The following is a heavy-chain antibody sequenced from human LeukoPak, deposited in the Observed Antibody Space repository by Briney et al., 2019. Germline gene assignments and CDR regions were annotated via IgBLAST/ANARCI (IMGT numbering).Heavy chain of an antibody. V-gene: IGHV3-7*01. J-gene: IGHJ6*03. CDR3: ARELSYYYYYYMDV. CDR2: IKQDGSEK. Sequence: GGSLRLSCAASGFTFSSYWMSWVRQAPGKGLEWVANIKQDGSEKYYVDSVKGRFTISRDNAKNSLYLQMNSPRAEDTAVYYCARELSYYYYYYMDVWGKGTTVTVSS. CDR1: GFTFSSYW.